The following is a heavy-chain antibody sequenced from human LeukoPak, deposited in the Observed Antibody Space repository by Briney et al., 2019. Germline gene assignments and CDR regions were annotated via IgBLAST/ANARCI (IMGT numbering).Heavy chain of an antibody. J-gene: IGHJ4*02. CDR3: ARHREGYCSGGSCYSGGDY. Sequence: GESLKISCKGSGYSFTSYWIGWVRQMPGKGLEWMGIIYPGDSDTRYSPSFQGQVTISADKSISTAYLQWSSLKASDTAMYYCARHREGYCSGGSCYSGGDYWGQGTLVTVSS. CDR2: IYPGDSDT. CDR1: GYSFTSYW. V-gene: IGHV5-51*01. D-gene: IGHD2-15*01.